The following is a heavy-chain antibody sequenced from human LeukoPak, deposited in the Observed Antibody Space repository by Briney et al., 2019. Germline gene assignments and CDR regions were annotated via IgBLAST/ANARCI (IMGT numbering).Heavy chain of an antibody. CDR2: INHSGGST. D-gene: IGHD4-17*01. CDR3: ARSHGDYGDYEALLDY. J-gene: IGHJ4*02. Sequence: ASVKVSCKASGYTFTSYYMHWVRQAPGQGLEWMGIINHSGGSTSYAQKFQGRVTMTRDTSTSTVYMELSSLRSEDTAVYYCARSHGDYGDYEALLDYWGQGTLVTVSS. V-gene: IGHV1-46*01. CDR1: GYTFTSYY.